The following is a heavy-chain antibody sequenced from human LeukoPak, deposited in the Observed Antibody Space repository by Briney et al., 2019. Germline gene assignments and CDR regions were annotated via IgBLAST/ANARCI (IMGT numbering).Heavy chain of an antibody. CDR2: IYYSGST. D-gene: IGHD6-19*01. CDR3: ARGVADKDSYSSGWSFDY. CDR1: GGSISSSSYY. V-gene: IGHV4-39*01. Sequence: SETLSLTCTVSGGSISSSSYYWGWIRQPPGKGLEWIGSIYYSGSTYYNPSLKSRVTISVDTSKNQFSLKLSSVTAADTAVYYCARGVADKDSYSSGWSFDYWGQGTLVTVSS. J-gene: IGHJ4*02.